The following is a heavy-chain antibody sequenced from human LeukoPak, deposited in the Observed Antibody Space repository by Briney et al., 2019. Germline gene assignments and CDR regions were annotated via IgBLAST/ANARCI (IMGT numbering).Heavy chain of an antibody. V-gene: IGHV7-4-1*02. CDR3: TRGRDTTGYIVY. J-gene: IGHJ4*02. Sequence: ASVKVSCTASGYTFTNYTINWVRLAPGQGLEWMGWIDTNTGNPTYAQGFAGRFVFSLDTSVTTTYLQISSLRAEDTAVYYCTRGRDTTGYIVYWGQGTWSPSPQ. CDR1: GYTFTNYT. D-gene: IGHD3-22*01. CDR2: IDTNTGNP.